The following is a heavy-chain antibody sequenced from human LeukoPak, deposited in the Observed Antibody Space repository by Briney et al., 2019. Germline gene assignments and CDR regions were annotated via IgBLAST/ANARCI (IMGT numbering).Heavy chain of an antibody. Sequence: GGSLRLSCAASGFTFSSYATSWVRQAPGKGLEWVSAISGSGGSTYYADSVKGRLTISRDNSKNTLYLQMNSLRAEDTAVYYCAKDALLLWFGESYFDYWGQGTLVTVSS. V-gene: IGHV3-23*01. J-gene: IGHJ4*02. CDR3: AKDALLLWFGESYFDY. CDR2: ISGSGGST. D-gene: IGHD3-10*01. CDR1: GFTFSSYA.